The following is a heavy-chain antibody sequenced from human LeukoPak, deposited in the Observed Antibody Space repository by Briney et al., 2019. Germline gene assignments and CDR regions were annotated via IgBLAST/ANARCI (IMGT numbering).Heavy chain of an antibody. V-gene: IGHV3-21*01. CDR3: ARDGAYCGGDCSGFYFDY. CDR1: GFTFSSHS. Sequence: GGSLRLSCAASGFTFSSHSMNWVRQAPGKGLDWVSSISSSSSYIYYADSVKGRFTISRDNAKNSLYLQMNSLRAEDTAVYYCARDGAYCGGDCSGFYFDYWGQGTLVTVSS. D-gene: IGHD2-21*02. J-gene: IGHJ4*02. CDR2: ISSSSSYI.